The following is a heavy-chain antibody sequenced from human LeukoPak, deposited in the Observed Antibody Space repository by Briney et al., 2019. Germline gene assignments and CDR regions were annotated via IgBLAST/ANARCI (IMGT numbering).Heavy chain of an antibody. CDR2: ISSSGSTI. D-gene: IGHD5-24*01. J-gene: IGHJ4*02. CDR3: ARGDGYNYKPDY. CDR1: GFTFSSYE. Sequence: PGGSLRLSCAASGFTFSSYEMNWVRQAPGKGLEWVSYISSSGSTIYYADSVKGRFTISRDNAKNSLYLQMNSLRAEDTAVYCCARGDGYNYKPDYWGQGTLVTVSS. V-gene: IGHV3-48*03.